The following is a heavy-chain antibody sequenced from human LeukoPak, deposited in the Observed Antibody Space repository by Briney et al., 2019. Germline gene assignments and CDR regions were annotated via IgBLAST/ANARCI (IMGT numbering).Heavy chain of an antibody. D-gene: IGHD3-22*01. V-gene: IGHV3-21*01. CDR1: GFTFSSYS. CDR3: ARDVYYYDSSGYH. CDR2: ISSSSSYI. Sequence: PGGSLRLSRAASGFTFSSYSMNWVRQAPGKGLEWVSSISSSSSYIYYADSVKGRFTISRDNAKNSLYLQMNSLRAEDTAVYYCARDVYYYDSSGYHWGQGTLVTVSS. J-gene: IGHJ5*02.